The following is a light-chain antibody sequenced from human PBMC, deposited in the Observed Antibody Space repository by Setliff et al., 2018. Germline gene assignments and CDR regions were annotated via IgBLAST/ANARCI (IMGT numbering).Light chain of an antibody. CDR1: DSDVGGLNY. V-gene: IGLV2-14*01. CDR2: DVT. Sequence: QSVLAQPASVSGSPGQSITISCTGTDSDVGGLNYVSWYQLHPGKAPKVIIYDVTARPSGVSDRFSASKSGDTASLTISGLQPEDEADYYCNSYTTSGTVIFGGGTK. J-gene: IGLJ2*01. CDR3: NSYTTSGTVI.